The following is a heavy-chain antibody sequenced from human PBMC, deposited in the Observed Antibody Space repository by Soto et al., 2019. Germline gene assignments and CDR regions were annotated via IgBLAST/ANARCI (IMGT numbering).Heavy chain of an antibody. J-gene: IGHJ6*02. D-gene: IGHD5-18*01. CDR2: ISGSGGSE. CDR3: AKGDTTMITDYYAMDV. Sequence: GGPLRPSYAVSGFPFTSYPPTVVRQAPGKGLEWVSAISGSGGSEFYADSVKGRFTISRDNSKNTLYLQMKSLRAEDTALYYCAKGDTTMITDYYAMDVWGQGT. V-gene: IGHV3-23*01. CDR1: GFPFTSYP.